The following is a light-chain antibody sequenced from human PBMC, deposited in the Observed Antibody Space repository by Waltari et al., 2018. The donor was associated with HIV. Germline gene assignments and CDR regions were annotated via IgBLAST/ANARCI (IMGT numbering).Light chain of an antibody. Sequence: DIQLTQSPSFLFPSFGTRVSITCRASQDISRDLAWYQQKPGKAPELLISAASNLQSGVPIRFSGSGSETEFTLTINSLQPEDSATYSCQQLNTYPLTFGGGTRVDIK. CDR2: AAS. J-gene: IGKJ4*01. CDR3: QQLNTYPLT. CDR1: QDISRD. V-gene: IGKV1-9*01.